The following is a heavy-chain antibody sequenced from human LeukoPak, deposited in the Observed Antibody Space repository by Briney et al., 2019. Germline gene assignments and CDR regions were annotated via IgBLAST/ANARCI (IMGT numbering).Heavy chain of an antibody. CDR3: ARYGLYSFDY. D-gene: IGHD2-21*01. Sequence: SETLPLTCTVSGGSISNYFWSWIRQPPGKGLEWIGYIYYTGSTNYNPSLNSRVTFSVDTSKNQFSLKLSSVTAADTAVYYCARYGLYSFDYWGQGTLVTVSS. CDR2: IYYTGST. J-gene: IGHJ4*02. CDR1: GGSISNYF. V-gene: IGHV4-59*01.